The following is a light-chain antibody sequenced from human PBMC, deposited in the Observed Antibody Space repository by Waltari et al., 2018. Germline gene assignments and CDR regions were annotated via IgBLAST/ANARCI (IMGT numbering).Light chain of an antibody. CDR3: MQALQTPPWT. CDR2: LAS. Sequence: DIVLTQSPLSLPVTPGEPASIPCRSSHSLLHSNGYYYLDWYLQKPVRSPLPLIYLASNRASGVLDRFSGSGSGTDFTLKISRVEAEDVGVYYCMQALQTPPWTFGQGTKVEIK. J-gene: IGKJ1*01. V-gene: IGKV2-28*01. CDR1: HSLLHSNGYYY.